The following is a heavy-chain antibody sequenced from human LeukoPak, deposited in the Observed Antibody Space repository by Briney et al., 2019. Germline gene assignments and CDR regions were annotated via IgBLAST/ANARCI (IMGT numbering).Heavy chain of an antibody. V-gene: IGHV1-3*01. CDR2: INVGNGNV. CDR3: ARGHVVTTWKDFDY. CDR1: GFTLSTYA. J-gene: IGHJ4*02. Sequence: ASVKVSCKASGFTLSTYAIHWVRQAPGQGLEWMGWINVGNGNVKYSQKFQGRVTITRDTSASTVYMELSRLRPEDTAIYYCARGHVVTTWKDFDYWGQGTLVALSS. D-gene: IGHD2-21*02.